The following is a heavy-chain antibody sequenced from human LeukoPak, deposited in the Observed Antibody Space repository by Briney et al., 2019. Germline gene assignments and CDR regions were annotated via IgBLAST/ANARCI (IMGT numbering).Heavy chain of an antibody. D-gene: IGHD3-10*01. V-gene: IGHV3-53*01. Sequence: GGSLRLSCAASGFTVSSNYMSWVRQAPGKGLEWVSVIYSGGSTYYADSVKGRFTISRDNSKNTLYLQMNSLRAEDTAVYYCARGGWEFSHHWFDPWGQGTLVTVSS. CDR1: GFTVSSNY. CDR2: IYSGGST. J-gene: IGHJ5*02. CDR3: ARGGWEFSHHWFDP.